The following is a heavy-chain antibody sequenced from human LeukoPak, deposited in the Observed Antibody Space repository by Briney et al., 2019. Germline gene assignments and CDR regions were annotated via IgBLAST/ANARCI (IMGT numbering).Heavy chain of an antibody. D-gene: IGHD3-3*01. CDR1: GFTFSSYG. Sequence: PGGPLRLSCAASGFTFSSYGMHWVRQAPGKGLEWVAVIWYDGSNKYYADSVKGRFTISRDNSKNTLYLQMNSLRAEDTAVYYCARDTSRYYYYYGMDVWGQGTTVTVSS. V-gene: IGHV3-33*01. CDR3: ARDTSRYYYYYGMDV. J-gene: IGHJ6*02. CDR2: IWYDGSNK.